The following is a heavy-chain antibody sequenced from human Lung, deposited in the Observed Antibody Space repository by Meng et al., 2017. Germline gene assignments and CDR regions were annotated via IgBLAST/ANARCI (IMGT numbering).Heavy chain of an antibody. CDR2: LSGGGFTT. D-gene: IGHD3-10*01. CDR3: AKYSYGLGDYLDY. J-gene: IGHJ4*02. Sequence: EGQLVEFGGGLVQPGGSLELSCAASGFSFSSYAMSWVRHAPGKGLEWVSALSGGGFTTYYADSVKGRFAISRHNSKNTLYLQMNSLRAEDTALYYCAKYSYGLGDYLDYWGQGALVTVSS. V-gene: IGHV3-23*04. CDR1: GFSFSSYA.